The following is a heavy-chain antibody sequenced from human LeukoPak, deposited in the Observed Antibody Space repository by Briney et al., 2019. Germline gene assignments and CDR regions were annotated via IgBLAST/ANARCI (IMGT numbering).Heavy chain of an antibody. J-gene: IGHJ5*02. CDR3: AREVGATTISWFDP. CDR1: GGSISSSSYY. D-gene: IGHD1-26*01. V-gene: IGHV4-39*07. CDR2: IYYSGST. Sequence: SETLSLTCTVSGGSISSSSYYWGWIRQPPGKGLEWIGSIYYSGSTYYNPSLKSRVTISVDTSKNQFSLKLSSVTAADTAVYYCAREVGATTISWFDPWGQGTLVTVSS.